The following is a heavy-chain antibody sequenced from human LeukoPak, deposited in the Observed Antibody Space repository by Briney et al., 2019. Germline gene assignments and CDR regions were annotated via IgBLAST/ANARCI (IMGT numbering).Heavy chain of an antibody. Sequence: GGSLRLSCAASGFTVSSNYMSWVRQAPGKGLEWFSVIYSGGSTYYADSVKGRFTISRDNSKNTLYLQMNSLRAEDTAVYYCARVGLGVTHDAFDIWGQGTMVTVSS. J-gene: IGHJ3*02. V-gene: IGHV3-66*01. CDR1: GFTVSSNY. CDR3: ARVGLGVTHDAFDI. CDR2: IYSGGST. D-gene: IGHD2-21*02.